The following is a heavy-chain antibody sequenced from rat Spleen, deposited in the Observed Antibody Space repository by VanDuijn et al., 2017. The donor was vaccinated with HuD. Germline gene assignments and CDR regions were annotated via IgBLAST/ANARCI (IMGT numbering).Heavy chain of an antibody. CDR2: ISYEGSST. V-gene: IGHV5-22*01. J-gene: IGHJ2*01. CDR1: GFTFSDYY. CDR3: ARRHYGYTDYFDY. D-gene: IGHD1-9*01. Sequence: EVQMVESSGGLVQPGRSLKLSCAASGFTFSDYYMAWVRQAPKKGLEWVASISYEGSSTYYGDSVRGRFTITRDDAKSTLSLQMDSLRSEDTATYYCARRHYGYTDYFDYWGQGVMVTVSS.